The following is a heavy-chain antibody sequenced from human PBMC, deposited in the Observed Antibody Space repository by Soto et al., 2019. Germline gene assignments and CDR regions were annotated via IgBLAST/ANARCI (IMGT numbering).Heavy chain of an antibody. CDR2: ISAYNGNT. J-gene: IGHJ4*02. CDR1: GYTFTSYG. CDR3: ARDGPYGDYASHTDY. D-gene: IGHD4-17*01. Sequence: ASVKVSCKASGYTFTSYGISWVRQAPGQGLEWMGWISAYNGNTNYAQKLQGRVTMTTDTSTSTAYMELRSLRSDDTAVYYCARDGPYGDYASHTDYWGQGTLVTVSS. V-gene: IGHV1-18*01.